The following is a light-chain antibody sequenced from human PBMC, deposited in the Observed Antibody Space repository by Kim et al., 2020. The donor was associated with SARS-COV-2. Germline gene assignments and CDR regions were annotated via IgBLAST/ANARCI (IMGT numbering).Light chain of an antibody. CDR3: QQRSKWPLT. Sequence: LSPGKRATLSCRASQSVGSYLAWYQQKPGQAPRLLIYDASNRATGIPARFSGRGSGTDFTLTIGSLEPEDFAVYYCQQRSKWPLTLGGGTKVDIK. CDR2: DAS. J-gene: IGKJ4*01. CDR1: QSVGSY. V-gene: IGKV3-11*01.